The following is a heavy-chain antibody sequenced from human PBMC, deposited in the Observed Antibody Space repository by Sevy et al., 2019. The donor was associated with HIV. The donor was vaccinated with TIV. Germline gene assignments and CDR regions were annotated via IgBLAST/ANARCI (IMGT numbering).Heavy chain of an antibody. D-gene: IGHD4-17*01. J-gene: IGHJ4*02. CDR1: GFTVSSNY. CDR3: ASITVRYFDY. CDR2: IYSAGST. Sequence: GGSLRLSCAASGFTVSSNYMSWVRQAPGKGLEWVSVIYSAGSTYYADSVKGRFTISRDNSKNTLYLQMNSLRAEDTAVYYCASITVRYFDYWGQGTLVTVSS. V-gene: IGHV3-53*01.